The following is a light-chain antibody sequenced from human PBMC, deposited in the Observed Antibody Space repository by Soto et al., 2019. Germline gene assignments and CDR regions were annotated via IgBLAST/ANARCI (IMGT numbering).Light chain of an antibody. J-gene: IGKJ4*01. CDR2: TVS. CDR1: QNIGRN. CDR3: KQCYSIPLT. Sequence: DIQITQSPSSLSTSVRYRGNITFRSSQNIGRNLNWYQQKPGKAPKLLIYTVSNLQTGVPLRFSGRGSGTEFTLTISALQPEDFATYSCKQCYSIPLTLGGGTKVDIK. V-gene: IGKV1-39*01.